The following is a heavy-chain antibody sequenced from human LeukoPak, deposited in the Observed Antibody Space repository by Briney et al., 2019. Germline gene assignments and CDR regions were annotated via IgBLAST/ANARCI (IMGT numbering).Heavy chain of an antibody. D-gene: IGHD3-16*01. Sequence: GDSLKISCQGSGYSFSSFWVGWVRQTPGKGLEWMGAVYPDDSAARYSPSFQGQITFSADKSLDTAYLQWSSLRASDTGIYFCARSRVWGDSRWAFDYWGQGTPVTVSS. V-gene: IGHV5-51*01. CDR1: GYSFSSFW. J-gene: IGHJ4*02. CDR3: ARSRVWGDSRWAFDY. CDR2: VYPDDSAA.